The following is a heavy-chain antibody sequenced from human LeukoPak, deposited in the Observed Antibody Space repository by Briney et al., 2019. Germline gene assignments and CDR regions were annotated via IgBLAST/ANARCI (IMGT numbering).Heavy chain of an antibody. V-gene: IGHV6-1*01. Sequence: QTLSLTCAISGDSVSSNSVTWNWIRQSPSSGLEWLGRAYYRSTWYNDYAVSVRGRITVNPDTSKNQSSLKLSSVTAADTAVYYCAYSDGIHYGMDVWGQGTTVTVSS. CDR2: AYYRSTWYN. J-gene: IGHJ6*02. D-gene: IGHD4-17*01. CDR3: AYSDGIHYGMDV. CDR1: GDSVSSNSVT.